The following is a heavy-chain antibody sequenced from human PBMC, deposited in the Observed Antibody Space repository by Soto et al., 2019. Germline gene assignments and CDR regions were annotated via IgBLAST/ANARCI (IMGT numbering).Heavy chain of an antibody. V-gene: IGHV1-8*01. Sequence: ASVKVSCKASGYTFTSYDINWVRQATGQGLEWMGWTNPNSGNTGYAQKFQGRVTMTRNTSISTAYMELSSLRSEDTAVYYCARAQRVAGLYYFDYWGQGTLVTVSS. D-gene: IGHD6-19*01. CDR3: ARAQRVAGLYYFDY. CDR1: GYTFTSYD. CDR2: TNPNSGNT. J-gene: IGHJ4*02.